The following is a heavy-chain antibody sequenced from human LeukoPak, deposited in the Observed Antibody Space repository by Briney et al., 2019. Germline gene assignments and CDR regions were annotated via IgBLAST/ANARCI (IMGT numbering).Heavy chain of an antibody. D-gene: IGHD1-1*01. CDR2: IYPGDSDT. J-gene: IGHJ5*02. Sequence: GESLKISCKGSGYSFTNYWIGWVRQMPGKGLEWMGIIYPGDSDTRYSPSFQGQVTILVDKSISTAYLQWSSLKASDTAVYYCARHRTVQVQPYNWFDPWGQGTLVTVSS. CDR3: ARHRTVQVQPYNWFDP. CDR1: GYSFTNYW. V-gene: IGHV5-51*01.